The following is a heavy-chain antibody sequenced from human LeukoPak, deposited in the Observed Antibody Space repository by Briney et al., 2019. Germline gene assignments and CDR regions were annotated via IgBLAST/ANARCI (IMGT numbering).Heavy chain of an antibody. CDR2: ISGNSGDI. J-gene: IGHJ4*02. CDR3: ARDPRTVRI. CDR1: GFTFSASY. D-gene: IGHD1-1*01. V-gene: IGHV3-11*06. Sequence: GGSLRLSCVASGFTFSASYMTWVRQPPGKGLEWLSYISGNSGDINYADSVKGRFTVSRDNAKNSLYLQMNSLRVEDTAVYYCARDPRTVRIWGQGTLVTVSS.